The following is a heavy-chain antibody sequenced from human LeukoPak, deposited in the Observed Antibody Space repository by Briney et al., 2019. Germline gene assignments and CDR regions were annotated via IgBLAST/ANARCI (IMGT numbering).Heavy chain of an antibody. CDR3: AKEGSKPAYYYDSSGSLARSERHTQEPNDAFDI. J-gene: IGHJ3*02. CDR2: ISGSGGST. D-gene: IGHD3-22*01. Sequence: GGSLRLSCAASGFTFSDYYMSWIRQAPGKGLEWVSAISGSGGSTYYADSVKGRFTISRDNSKNTLYLQMNSLRAEDTAVYYCAKEGSKPAYYYDSSGSLARSERHTQEPNDAFDIWGQGTMVTVSS. V-gene: IGHV3-23*01. CDR1: GFTFSDYY.